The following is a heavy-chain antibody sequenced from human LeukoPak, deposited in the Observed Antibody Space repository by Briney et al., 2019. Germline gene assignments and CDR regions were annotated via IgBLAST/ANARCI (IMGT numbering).Heavy chain of an antibody. J-gene: IGHJ4*02. V-gene: IGHV4-39*01. CDR2: IYYSGST. D-gene: IGHD3-3*01. CDR1: GGSISSSSYY. CDR3: ATTLKYDFWSGYSAPGGY. Sequence: SETLSLTCTVSGGSISSSSYYWGWIRQPPGKGLEWIGSIYYSGSTYYNPSLKSRVTISVDTSKNQFSLKLSSVTAADMAVYYCATTLKYDFWSGYSAPGGYWGQGTLVTVSS.